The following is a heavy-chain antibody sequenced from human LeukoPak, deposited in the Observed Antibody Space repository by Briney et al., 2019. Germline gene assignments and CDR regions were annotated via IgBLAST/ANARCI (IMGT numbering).Heavy chain of an antibody. J-gene: IGHJ1*01. CDR2: ISSSGSTI. CDR1: GFTFSSYN. V-gene: IGHV3-48*04. CDR3: ARSAEQWLVRGGRYFQH. D-gene: IGHD6-19*01. Sequence: PGGSLRLSCAASGFTFSSYNMNWVRQAPGKGLEWVSYISSSGSTIYYADSVKGRFTISRDNAKNSLYLQMNSLRAEDTAVYYCARSAEQWLVRGGRYFQHWGQGTLVTVSS.